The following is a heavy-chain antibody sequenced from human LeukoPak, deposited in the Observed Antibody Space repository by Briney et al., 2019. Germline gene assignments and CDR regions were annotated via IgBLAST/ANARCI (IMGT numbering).Heavy chain of an antibody. D-gene: IGHD3-22*01. CDR1: GFTFSSYD. Sequence: PGGSLRLSCAASGFTFSSYDMHWVRQATGKGLEWVSAIGTAGDTYYPGSVKGRFTISRENAKNSLYLQMNSLRAGDTAVYYCARGTYYYDSINSPFDPWGQGTLVTVSS. V-gene: IGHV3-13*01. J-gene: IGHJ5*02. CDR2: IGTAGDT. CDR3: ARGTYYYDSINSPFDP.